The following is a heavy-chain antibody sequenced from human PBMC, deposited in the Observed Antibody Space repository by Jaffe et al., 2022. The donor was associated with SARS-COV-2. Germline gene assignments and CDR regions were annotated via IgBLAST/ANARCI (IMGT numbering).Heavy chain of an antibody. CDR1: GGSFSGYY. Sequence: QVQLQQWGAGLLKPSETLSLTCAVYGGSFSGYYWSWIRQPPGKGLEWIGEINHSGSTNYNPSLKSRVTISVDTSKNQFSLKLSSVTAADTAVYYCARGGVAEGDWFDPWGQGTLVTVSS. J-gene: IGHJ5*02. V-gene: IGHV4-34*01. D-gene: IGHD2-15*01. CDR3: ARGGVAEGDWFDP. CDR2: INHSGST.